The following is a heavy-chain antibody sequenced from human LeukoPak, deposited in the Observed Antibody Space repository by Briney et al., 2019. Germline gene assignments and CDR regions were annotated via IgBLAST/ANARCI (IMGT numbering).Heavy chain of an antibody. CDR2: IIPIFGTA. CDR3: ATDHIVATIKETGIAVAARGY. Sequence: SVKVSCKASGGTFSSYAISWVRQAPGQGLEWMGGIIPIFGTANYAQKFQGRVTITADESTSTAYMELSSLRSEDTAVYYCATDHIVATIKETGIAVAARGYWGQGTLVSVS. D-gene: IGHD6-19*01. J-gene: IGHJ4*02. CDR1: GGTFSSYA. V-gene: IGHV1-69*13.